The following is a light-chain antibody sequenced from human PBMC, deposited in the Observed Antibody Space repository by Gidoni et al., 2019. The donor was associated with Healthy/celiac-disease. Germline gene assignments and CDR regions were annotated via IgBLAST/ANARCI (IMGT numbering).Light chain of an antibody. CDR3: QQYDKRPPLT. J-gene: IGKJ4*01. CDR1: QDISNY. V-gene: IGKV1-33*01. CDR2: DAS. Sequence: DIQMTHSPSSLSASVGDRVTITCQASQDISNYLNWYQQKPGKAPKLLIYDASNLETGVPSRFSGSGSGTDFTLTSSSLQPEDIATYYCQQYDKRPPLTFGGGTKVEIK.